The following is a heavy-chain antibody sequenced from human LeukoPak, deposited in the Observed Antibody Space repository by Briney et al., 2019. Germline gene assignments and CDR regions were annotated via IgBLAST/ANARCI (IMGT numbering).Heavy chain of an antibody. CDR3: ARDSPLYYDILTTAFDI. Sequence: GGSLRLSCAASGFTFSSYGMHWDRQAPGKGLEWVANIKQDGSEKYYVDSVKGRFTISRDNAKNSLYLQMNSLRAEDTAVYYCARDSPLYYDILTTAFDIWGQGTMVTVSS. CDR2: IKQDGSEK. J-gene: IGHJ3*02. CDR1: GFTFSSYG. D-gene: IGHD3-9*01. V-gene: IGHV3-7*01.